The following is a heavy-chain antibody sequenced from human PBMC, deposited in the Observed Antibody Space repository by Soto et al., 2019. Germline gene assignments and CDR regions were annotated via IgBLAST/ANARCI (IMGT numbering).Heavy chain of an antibody. CDR1: GFTFSSYA. CDR3: AKDKYYYDSAADEPFDY. D-gene: IGHD3-22*01. CDR2: ISGSGGST. Sequence: PGGSLRLSCAASGFTFSSYAMSWVRQAPGKGLEWVSAISGSGGSTYYADSVKGRFTISRDNSKNTLYLQMNSLRAEDTAVYYCAKDKYYYDSAADEPFDYWGQGTLVTVSS. J-gene: IGHJ4*02. V-gene: IGHV3-23*01.